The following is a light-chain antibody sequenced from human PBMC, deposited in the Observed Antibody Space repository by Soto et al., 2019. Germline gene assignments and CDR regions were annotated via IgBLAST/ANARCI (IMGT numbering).Light chain of an antibody. CDR2: GAS. Sequence: EIVLTQSPGTLSLSPGERATLSCRASQSVSSSYLAWYQQKPGQAPRLLIYGASSRATGIPDRFSGSGSGTEFTLTISRVEPEDFAVYYCQQYGSSPTFGQGTKVEIK. J-gene: IGKJ1*01. V-gene: IGKV3-20*01. CDR1: QSVSSSY. CDR3: QQYGSSPT.